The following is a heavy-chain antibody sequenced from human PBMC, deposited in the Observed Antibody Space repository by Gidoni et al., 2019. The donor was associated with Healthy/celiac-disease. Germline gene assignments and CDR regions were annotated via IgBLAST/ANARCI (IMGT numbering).Heavy chain of an antibody. CDR2: INWNGGST. J-gene: IGHJ4*02. D-gene: IGHD3-22*01. V-gene: IGHV3-20*04. CDR1: GFPFVDYG. Sequence: EVQLVESGGGVVRPGGSLRLSSAAPGFPFVDYGRSWVRQAQGKGLEWVSGINWNGGSTGYADSVKGRFTISRDNAKNSLYLQMNSLRAEDTALYYCARDPRPYYDSSGYSFDYWGQGTLVTVSS. CDR3: ARDPRPYYDSSGYSFDY.